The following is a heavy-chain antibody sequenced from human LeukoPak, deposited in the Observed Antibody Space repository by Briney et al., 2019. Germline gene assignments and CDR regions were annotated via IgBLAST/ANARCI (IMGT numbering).Heavy chain of an antibody. CDR2: IWYDGSNK. V-gene: IGHV3-33*01. D-gene: IGHD3-3*01. CDR1: GFTFSSYG. Sequence: GGSLRLSCAPSGFTFSSYGMHWVRQAPGKGLEWVAVIWYDGSNKYYADSVKGRFTISRDNSKNTLDLQMNSLRAEDTAVYYCARDRSYDFWSGYSTPDYWGQGTLVTVSS. J-gene: IGHJ4*02. CDR3: ARDRSYDFWSGYSTPDY.